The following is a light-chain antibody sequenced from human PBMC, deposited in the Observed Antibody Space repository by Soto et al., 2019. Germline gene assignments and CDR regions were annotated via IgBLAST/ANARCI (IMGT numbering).Light chain of an antibody. CDR1: QSVSIC. V-gene: IGKV3-11*01. J-gene: IGKJ2*01. Sequence: EIVLTQSPATLSLSPGERATLSCRASQSVSICLAWYQQEPGQAPRLRLYDASNRATGIPARFSGSGSGTDFTITISSLAPEDFAVYYCQQRSDWPYTFGQGTKLDIK. CDR3: QQRSDWPYT. CDR2: DAS.